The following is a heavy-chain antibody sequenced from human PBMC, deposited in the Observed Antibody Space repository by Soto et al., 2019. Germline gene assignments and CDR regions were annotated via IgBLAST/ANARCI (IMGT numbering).Heavy chain of an antibody. CDR1: GFTFSSYS. V-gene: IGHV3-23*01. D-gene: IGHD3-22*01. Sequence: GGSLRLSCAASGFTFSSYSRNWVRQAPGKGLEWVSSIHGSGGNIYYADSVKGRFTVSRDDSKNTLYLQMSSLRAEDTAVYYCAKDVGYYDSSGYPDYWGQGTLVTVSS. J-gene: IGHJ4*02. CDR3: AKDVGYYDSSGYPDY. CDR2: IHGSGGNI.